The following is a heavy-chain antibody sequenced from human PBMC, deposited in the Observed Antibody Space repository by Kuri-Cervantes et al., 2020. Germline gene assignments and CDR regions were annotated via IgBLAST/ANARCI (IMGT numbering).Heavy chain of an antibody. V-gene: IGHV3-11*04. D-gene: IGHD3-10*01. CDR2: ISSSGSTI. CDR1: GFTFSDYY. Sequence: GESLKISCAASGFTFSDYYMSWIRQAPGKGLEWVSYISSSGSTIYYADSVKGRFTISRDNSKNTLYLQMNSLRAEDTAVYYCANTYYYGSGTSFDYWGQGTLVTVSS. J-gene: IGHJ4*02. CDR3: ANTYYYGSGTSFDY.